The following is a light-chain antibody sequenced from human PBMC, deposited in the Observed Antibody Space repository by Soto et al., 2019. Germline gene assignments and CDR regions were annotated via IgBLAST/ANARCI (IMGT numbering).Light chain of an antibody. CDR3: TQATRWPWR. CDR2: KVS. J-gene: IGKJ1*01. CDR1: QSVVHNDGTIY. Sequence: DVVLTPSPLPLTVTLGQPASISCRASQSVVHNDGTIYLNWVQQRPCQSPRRLIYKVSNRDSGVPDRFSGSGSGTDFTLKISRVEAEDVGVYSCTQATRWPWRVGQGTKVEIK. V-gene: IGKV2-30*02.